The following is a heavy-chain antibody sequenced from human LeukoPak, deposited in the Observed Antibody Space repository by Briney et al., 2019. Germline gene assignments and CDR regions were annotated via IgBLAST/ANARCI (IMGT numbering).Heavy chain of an antibody. CDR3: ARLKGVYCSSTSCPLGD. J-gene: IGHJ4*02. V-gene: IGHV5-51*01. CDR2: IYPGDSDT. Sequence: GESLKISFKGSGCSFTSYWIGWVRQMPGKGLEWMGIIYPGDSDTRYSPSFQGQVTISADKSISTAYLQWSSLKASDTAMYYCARLKGVYCSSTSCPLGDWGQGTLVTVSS. CDR1: GCSFTSYW. D-gene: IGHD2-2*01.